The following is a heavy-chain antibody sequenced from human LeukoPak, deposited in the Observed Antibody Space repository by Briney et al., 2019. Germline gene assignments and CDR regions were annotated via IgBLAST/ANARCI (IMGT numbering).Heavy chain of an antibody. CDR2: ISYDGSNK. Sequence: PGRSLRLSCAASGFTFSSYGMHWVRQAPGKGLEWVAVISYDGSNKYYADSVKGRFTISRDNSKSTLYLQMNSLRAEDTAVYYCAKDRAGVVVPAAWDLNYWGQGTLVTVSS. CDR1: GFTFSSYG. J-gene: IGHJ4*02. V-gene: IGHV3-30*18. D-gene: IGHD2-2*01. CDR3: AKDRAGVVVPAAWDLNY.